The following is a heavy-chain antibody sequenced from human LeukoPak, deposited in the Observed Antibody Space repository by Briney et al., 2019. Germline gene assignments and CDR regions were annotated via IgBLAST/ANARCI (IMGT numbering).Heavy chain of an antibody. CDR3: AKDKYSSSPYAYYYYGMDV. Sequence: PGGSLRLSCAASGFTFDDYAMHWVRQAPRKGLEWVSGISWNSGSIGYADSVKGRFTISRDNAKNSLYLQMNSLRAEDTALYYCAKDKYSSSPYAYYYYGMDVWGQGTTVTVSS. V-gene: IGHV3-9*01. CDR2: ISWNSGSI. J-gene: IGHJ6*02. D-gene: IGHD6-13*01. CDR1: GFTFDDYA.